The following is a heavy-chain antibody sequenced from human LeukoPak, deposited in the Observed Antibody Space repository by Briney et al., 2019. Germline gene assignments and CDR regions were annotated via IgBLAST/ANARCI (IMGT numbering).Heavy chain of an antibody. J-gene: IGHJ4*02. Sequence: GGSLRLSCAASGFTFSSYSMNWVRQAPGKGREAVSCITRSSNYIYYADSVKGRFTISRDNAKNSLYLQMNSLRAEDTAVYYCARGRYDSSGSYSLFDYWGQGTLVTVSS. CDR1: GFTFSSYS. V-gene: IGHV3-21*01. CDR3: ARGRYDSSGSYSLFDY. D-gene: IGHD3-22*01. CDR2: ITRSSNYI.